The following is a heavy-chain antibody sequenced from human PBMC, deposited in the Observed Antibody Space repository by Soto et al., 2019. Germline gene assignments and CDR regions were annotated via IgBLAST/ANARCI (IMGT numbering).Heavy chain of an antibody. D-gene: IGHD3-10*01. CDR2: IKQDGSEK. V-gene: IGHV3-7*01. J-gene: IGHJ3*02. CDR3: ARDRKIGGVFAFDI. CDR1: GFTFSSYW. Sequence: SRAASGFTFSSYWMSWVRQAPGKGLEWVANIKQDGSEKYYVDSVKGRFTISRDNAKNSLYLQMNSLRAEDTAVYYCARDRKIGGVFAFDIWGQGTMVTVSS.